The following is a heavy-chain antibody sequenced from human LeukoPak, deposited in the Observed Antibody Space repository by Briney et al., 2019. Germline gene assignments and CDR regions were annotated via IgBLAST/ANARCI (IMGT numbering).Heavy chain of an antibody. CDR3: ASVPDYYDSSGYYRDY. V-gene: IGHV1-8*01. CDR1: GYTFPSYF. Sequence: ASVKVSCKASGYTFPSYFMHWVREATGQGLEWMGWMNPNSGNTGYAQKFQGRVTMTRNTSISTAYMELSSLRSEDTAVYYCASVPDYYDSSGYYRDYWGQGTLVTVSS. J-gene: IGHJ4*02. D-gene: IGHD3-22*01. CDR2: MNPNSGNT.